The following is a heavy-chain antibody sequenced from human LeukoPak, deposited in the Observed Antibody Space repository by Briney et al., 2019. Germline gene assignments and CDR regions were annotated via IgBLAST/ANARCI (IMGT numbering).Heavy chain of an antibody. Sequence: AGGPLRLSCAASGFTFSVYGMHWVRQTPGKGLEWVAFIRYDGINKQYAASVKGRFTISRDTSKNALYLQMNSLRAEDTAVYYCAKDSDWDRGYHFDYWGQGTLVTVSS. CDR1: GFTFSVYG. J-gene: IGHJ4*02. D-gene: IGHD3-22*01. V-gene: IGHV3-30*02. CDR3: AKDSDWDRGYHFDY. CDR2: IRYDGINK.